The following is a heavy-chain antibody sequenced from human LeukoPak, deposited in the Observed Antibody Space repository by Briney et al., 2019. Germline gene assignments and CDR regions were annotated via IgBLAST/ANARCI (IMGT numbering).Heavy chain of an antibody. CDR3: AKTLPTDMVRGVMGGFDY. J-gene: IGHJ4*02. Sequence: GASLRLSCAASGFTFSSYAMSWVRQAPGKGLEWVSAISGSGGSTYYADSVKGRFTISRDNSKNTLYLQMNSLRAEDTAVYYCAKTLPTDMVRGVMGGFDYWGQGTLVTVSP. V-gene: IGHV3-23*01. CDR1: GFTFSSYA. D-gene: IGHD3-10*01. CDR2: ISGSGGST.